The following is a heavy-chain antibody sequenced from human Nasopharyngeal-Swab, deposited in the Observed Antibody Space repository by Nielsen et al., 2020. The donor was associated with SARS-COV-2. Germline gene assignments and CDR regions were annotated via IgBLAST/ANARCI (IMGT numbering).Heavy chain of an antibody. J-gene: IGHJ4*02. CDR2: IYSGGST. Sequence: WIRQPPGKGLEWVSVIYSGGSTYYADSVKGRFTISRDNSKNTLYLQMNSLRAEDTAVYYSARDQYGDYGDYWGQGTLVTVSS. CDR3: ARDQYGDYGDY. D-gene: IGHD4-17*01. V-gene: IGHV3-53*01.